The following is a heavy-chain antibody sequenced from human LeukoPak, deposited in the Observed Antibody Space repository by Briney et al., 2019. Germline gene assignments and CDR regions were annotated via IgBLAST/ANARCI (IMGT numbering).Heavy chain of an antibody. CDR1: GFTFSSYW. V-gene: IGHV3-74*01. D-gene: IGHD5-12*01. Sequence: PGGSLRLSCAASGFTFSSYWMHWVRQAPGKGLVWVSRINTDGSSTDYADSVKGRFTISRDNAKNTLYLQMHSLRAEDTAVYYCARPSNSGYASPDAFDIWGQGTMVTVSS. CDR2: INTDGSST. CDR3: ARPSNSGYASPDAFDI. J-gene: IGHJ3*02.